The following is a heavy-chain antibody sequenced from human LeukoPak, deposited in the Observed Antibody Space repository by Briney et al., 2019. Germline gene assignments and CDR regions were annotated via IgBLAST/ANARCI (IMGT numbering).Heavy chain of an antibody. Sequence: GGSLGLSCAASGFTFSSYAMSWVRQAPGKGLEWVSAISGSGGSTYYADSVKGRFTISRDNSKNTLYLQMNSLRAEDTAVYYCAKTTIVPYYYDSSGYFDYWGQGTLVTVSS. J-gene: IGHJ4*02. CDR3: AKTTIVPYYYDSSGYFDY. CDR1: GFTFSSYA. CDR2: ISGSGGST. D-gene: IGHD3-22*01. V-gene: IGHV3-23*01.